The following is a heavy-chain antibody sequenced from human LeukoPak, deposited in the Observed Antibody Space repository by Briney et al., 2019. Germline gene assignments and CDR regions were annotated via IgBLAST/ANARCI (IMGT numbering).Heavy chain of an antibody. V-gene: IGHV4-59*01. CDR1: GGSISRYY. CDR2: IYYSGST. J-gene: IGHJ3*02. Sequence: SETLSLTCTVPGGSISRYYWSWIRQPPGKGLEWIGYIYYSGSTNYNPSLKSRVTISVDTSKNQFSLNLTSVTAADMAVYYCASLAPEPDAFDIWGQGTMVTVSS. D-gene: IGHD1-14*01. CDR3: ASLAPEPDAFDI.